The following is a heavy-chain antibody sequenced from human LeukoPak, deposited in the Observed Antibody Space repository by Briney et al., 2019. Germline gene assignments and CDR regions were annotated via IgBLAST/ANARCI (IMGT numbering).Heavy chain of an antibody. V-gene: IGHV1-8*01. CDR3: ARGLQQDGSSSWYDWFDP. J-gene: IGHJ5*02. Sequence: ASVKVSCKASGYTFTSYDINWVRQATGQGLEWMGWMNPNSGNTGYAQKFQGRVTMTRNTSISTAYIELSSLRSEDTAVYYCARGLQQDGSSSWYDWFDPWGQGTLVTVSS. CDR1: GYTFTSYD. D-gene: IGHD6-13*01. CDR2: MNPNSGNT.